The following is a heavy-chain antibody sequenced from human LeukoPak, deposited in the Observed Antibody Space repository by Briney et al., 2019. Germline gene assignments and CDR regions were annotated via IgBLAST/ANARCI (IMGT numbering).Heavy chain of an antibody. CDR2: FSSGGRT. CDR3: ASILYG. Sequence: GGSLRLSCAASGFTVSTYSMSWVRQAPGEGLEWVATFSSGGRTSYADSVKGRFTISRDTSQNTVYLQMNSLRDEDTALYYCASILYGWGQGTLVTVSS. D-gene: IGHD2/OR15-2a*01. V-gene: IGHV3-53*01. J-gene: IGHJ4*02. CDR1: GFTVSTYS.